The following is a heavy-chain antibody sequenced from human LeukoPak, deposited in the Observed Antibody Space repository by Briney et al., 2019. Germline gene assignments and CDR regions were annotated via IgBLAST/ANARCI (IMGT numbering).Heavy chain of an antibody. D-gene: IGHD2-8*01. J-gene: IGHJ4*02. V-gene: IGHV1-8*01. CDR3: TREKDCADGICYED. Sequence: ASVKVSCKASGHTFTSHDINWVRPATGLGLEWLGWMSPKSGNTGYAQKFQGRVTMTRDTSISTAYMELSSLRFDDTAVYFCTREKDCADGICYEDWGQGTLVTVSS. CDR1: GHTFTSHD. CDR2: MSPKSGNT.